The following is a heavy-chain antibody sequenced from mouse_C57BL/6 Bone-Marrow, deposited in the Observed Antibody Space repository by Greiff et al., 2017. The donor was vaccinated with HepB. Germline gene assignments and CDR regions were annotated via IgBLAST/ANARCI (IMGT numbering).Heavy chain of an antibody. CDR1: GFTFSDYY. D-gene: IGHD1-1*01. V-gene: IGHV5-16*01. CDR3: ARVPITTVVANWYFDV. CDR2: INYDGSST. Sequence: EVMLVESEGGLVQPGSSMKLSCTASGFTFSDYYMAWVRQVPEKGLEWVANINYDGSSTYYLDSLKSRFIISRDNAKNILYLQMSSLKSEDTATYYCARVPITTVVANWYFDVWGTGTTVTVSS. J-gene: IGHJ1*03.